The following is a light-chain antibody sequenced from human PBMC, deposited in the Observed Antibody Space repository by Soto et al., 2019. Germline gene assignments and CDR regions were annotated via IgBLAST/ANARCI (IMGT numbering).Light chain of an antibody. CDR1: QSVSSSY. V-gene: IGKV3-20*01. Sequence: EIVVTQSPAILSVSPGERVTLSCRASQSVSSSYLAWYQHKPGRAPRLLIDGASSRATGIPDRFSGSGSGTDFTLTISRLEPEDLAVYYCQQYGSLVTFGQGTKVDIK. CDR3: QQYGSLVT. J-gene: IGKJ1*01. CDR2: GAS.